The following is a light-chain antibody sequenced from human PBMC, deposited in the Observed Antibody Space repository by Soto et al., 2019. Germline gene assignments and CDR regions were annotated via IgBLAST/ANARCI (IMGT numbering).Light chain of an antibody. CDR1: SSDVGSYNL. Sequence: QSALTQPASVSGSPGQSVTIPCTGTSSDVGSYNLVSWYQQHPGKAPKLMIYGVTKRPSGVSNRFSGSKSGNTASLTISGLQAEDEADYYCCSYAGSSTVVFGGGTMVTVL. CDR3: CSYAGSSTVV. CDR2: GVT. V-gene: IGLV2-23*02. J-gene: IGLJ2*01.